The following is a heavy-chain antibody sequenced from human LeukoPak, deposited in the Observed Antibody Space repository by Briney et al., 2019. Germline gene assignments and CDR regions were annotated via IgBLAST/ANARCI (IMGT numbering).Heavy chain of an antibody. CDR1: GFAFSVSW. D-gene: IGHD2/OR15-2a*01. V-gene: IGHV3-74*03. CDR2: VKSYDGT. CDR3: AKDYFGSLEY. Sequence: GGSLRLPCAASGFAFSVSWMHWVRHAPGKGGVWEAVVKSYDGTAYADSVKGRFTISRDNAKNTVYLQMNSLRDEDTAVYYCAKDYFGSLEYWGQGILVTVSS. J-gene: IGHJ4*02.